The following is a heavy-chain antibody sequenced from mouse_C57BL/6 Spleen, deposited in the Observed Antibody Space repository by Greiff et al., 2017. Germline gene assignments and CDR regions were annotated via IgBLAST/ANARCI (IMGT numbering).Heavy chain of an antibody. CDR1: GFSLTSYG. V-gene: IGHV2-2*01. D-gene: IGHD4-1*01. CDR3: ARKVLNWGAMDY. CDR2: IWSGGST. J-gene: IGHJ4*01. Sequence: VKLQESGPGLVQPSQSLSITCTVSGFSLTSYGVHWVRQSPGKGLEWLGVIWSGGSTDYNAAFISRLSISKDNSKSQVFFKMNSLQADDTARYYCARKVLNWGAMDYWGQGTSVTVSS.